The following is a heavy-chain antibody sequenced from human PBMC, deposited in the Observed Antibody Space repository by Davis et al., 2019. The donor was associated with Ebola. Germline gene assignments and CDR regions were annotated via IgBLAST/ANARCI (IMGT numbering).Heavy chain of an antibody. CDR2: ISWNSGSI. CDR3: ARDLGRQYNVVVKSYYYYGMDV. CDR1: GFTFDDYA. D-gene: IGHD2-21*01. V-gene: IGHV3-9*01. J-gene: IGHJ6*02. Sequence: SLKISCAASGFTFDDYAMHWVRQAPGKGLEWVSGISWNSGSIGYADSVKGRFTISRDNAKNSLYLQMNSLRAEDTAVYYCARDLGRQYNVVVKSYYYYGMDVWGQGTTVTVSS.